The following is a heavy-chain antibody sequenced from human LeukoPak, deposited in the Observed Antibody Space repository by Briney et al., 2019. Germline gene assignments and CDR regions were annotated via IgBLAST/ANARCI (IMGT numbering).Heavy chain of an antibody. Sequence: PPQTLSPTCTVSGDSATNFYGSWIRQPAGKGREWIGRLFMSVNTNYNPSLKSRVTISVDTSKNQFSLKLSSVTAADTAVYYCGGWVWFGELPNRVDYWGQGTLVTVSS. D-gene: IGHD3-10*01. CDR3: GGWVWFGELPNRVDY. CDR2: LFMSVNT. J-gene: IGHJ4*02. V-gene: IGHV4-4*07. CDR1: GDSATNFY.